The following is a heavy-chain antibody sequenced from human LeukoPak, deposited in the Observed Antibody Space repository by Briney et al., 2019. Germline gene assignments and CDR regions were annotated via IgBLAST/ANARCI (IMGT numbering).Heavy chain of an antibody. Sequence: GGSLTLFCAASGFALSSSYMTWVRQAPGKGLEWVSVIYSGGNTYYADSVKGRFTISRHNLKNTVDLQMKSLRTEDTAVYYCARDSSDWASYDYYGLDVWGQGTTVTVSS. CDR3: ARDSSDWASYDYYGLDV. CDR1: GFALSSSY. CDR2: IYSGGNT. J-gene: IGHJ6*02. V-gene: IGHV3-53*04. D-gene: IGHD6-19*01.